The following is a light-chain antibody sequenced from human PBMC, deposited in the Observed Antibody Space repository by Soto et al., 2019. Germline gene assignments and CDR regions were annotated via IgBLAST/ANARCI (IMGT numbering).Light chain of an antibody. CDR1: QSIGYW. V-gene: IGKV1-5*03. Sequence: IQMTQSPSTLSASVGDRVTITCRASQSIGYWLAWYQQKPGKAPKPLIYMASSLESGVSPRFSGSGAGTEFTLSISSLQPDDFATYYCQQYSRQATFGQGPRWIS. CDR3: QQYSRQAT. CDR2: MAS. J-gene: IGKJ1*01.